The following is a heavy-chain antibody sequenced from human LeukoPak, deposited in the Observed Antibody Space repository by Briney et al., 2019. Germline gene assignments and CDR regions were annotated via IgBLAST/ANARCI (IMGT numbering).Heavy chain of an antibody. CDR2: IKQDGSEK. J-gene: IGHJ4*02. Sequence: GGSLRLSCAASGFTFSNYWMNWVRQAPGKGLEWVARIKQDGSEKYYVESVKGRFTISRENAKKSVYLQMVSLRAEDTAVYYCAREGYCSGGICSYDNWGQGTLVTVSS. D-gene: IGHD2-15*01. CDR1: GFTFSNYW. V-gene: IGHV3-7*01. CDR3: AREGYCSGGICSYDN.